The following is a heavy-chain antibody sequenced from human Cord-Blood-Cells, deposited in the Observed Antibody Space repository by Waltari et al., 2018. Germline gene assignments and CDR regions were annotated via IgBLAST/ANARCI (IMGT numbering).Heavy chain of an antibody. J-gene: IGHJ4*02. CDR2: INHSGST. Sequence: QVQLQQWGAGLLKPSETLSLTCAVYGGSFSGYYWSWIRQPPGKGLEWIGEINHSGSTNYHPSLKSRVTISVDTSKNQFSLKLSSVTAADTAVYYCARSPDYYDSSGYLDYWGQGTLVTVSS. CDR3: ARSPDYYDSSGYLDY. V-gene: IGHV4-34*01. CDR1: GGSFSGYY. D-gene: IGHD3-22*01.